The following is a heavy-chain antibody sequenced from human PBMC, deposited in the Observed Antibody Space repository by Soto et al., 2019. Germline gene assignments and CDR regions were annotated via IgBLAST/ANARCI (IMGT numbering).Heavy chain of an antibody. Sequence: PSETLSLTCTVSGGSNSSYYWSWIRQPPGKGLEWIGYIYYSGSTNYNPSLKSRVTISVDTSKNQFSLELRSVTAADTAVYYCARQSPDYLGSVGWFDPWGQGTLVTVSS. V-gene: IGHV4-59*08. D-gene: IGHD1-26*01. CDR3: ARQSPDYLGSVGWFDP. CDR1: GGSNSSYY. J-gene: IGHJ5*02. CDR2: IYYSGST.